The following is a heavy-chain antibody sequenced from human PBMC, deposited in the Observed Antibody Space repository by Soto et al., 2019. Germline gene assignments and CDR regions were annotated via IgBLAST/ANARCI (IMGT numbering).Heavy chain of an antibody. V-gene: IGHV3-64*04. Sequence: GGSLRLFCAASGFTFSSYAMHWVRQAPGKGLEYVSAIRTGNTVYADSVRGRFTISADNAENSVFLQMNSLRDEDTAVYFCVRDRDIYRDMVHADLWGQGTLVTVSS. CDR2: IRTGNT. D-gene: IGHD5-18*01. CDR3: VRDRDIYRDMVHADL. J-gene: IGHJ4*01. CDR1: GFTFSSYA.